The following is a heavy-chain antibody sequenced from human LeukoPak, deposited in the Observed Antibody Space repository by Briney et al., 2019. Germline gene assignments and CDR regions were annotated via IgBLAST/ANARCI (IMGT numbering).Heavy chain of an antibody. V-gene: IGHV3-7*03. D-gene: IGHD3-16*01. Sequence: GGSLRLSCAASGFTFSSYWMNWARQAPGKGLEWVASINHNGNVNYYVDSVKGRFTISRDSAKNSLYLQMSNLRAEDTAVYFCARGGGLDVWGQGATVTVSS. J-gene: IGHJ6*02. CDR1: GFTFSSYW. CDR3: ARGGGLDV. CDR2: INHNGNVN.